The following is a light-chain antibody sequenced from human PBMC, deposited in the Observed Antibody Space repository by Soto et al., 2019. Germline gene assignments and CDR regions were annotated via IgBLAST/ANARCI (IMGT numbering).Light chain of an antibody. Sequence: QSALTQPPSVSGAPGQRVTISCTGSSSNIGAGYDVHWYQQFPGTAPKLLIYGNSNRPSGVPARFSGSKSGSSASLAITGLQAEDEADYYCQSYDSCLTGPKVLFGGGTKLTVL. J-gene: IGLJ2*01. V-gene: IGLV1-40*01. CDR1: SSNIGAGYD. CDR2: GNS. CDR3: QSYDSCLTGPKVL.